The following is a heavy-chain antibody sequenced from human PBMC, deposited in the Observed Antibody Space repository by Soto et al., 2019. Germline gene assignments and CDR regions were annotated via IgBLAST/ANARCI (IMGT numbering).Heavy chain of an antibody. D-gene: IGHD1-1*01. V-gene: IGHV1-18*01. J-gene: IGHJ5*02. CDR2: IIAYNGNT. Sequence: GASVKVSCKASGGTFNSYTISWVRQAPGQGLEWMGRIIAYNGNTNYAQKLQGRVTMTTDTSTSTAYMELRSLRSDDTAVYYCARDVLERRGDPRGQGTLVTVSS. CDR1: GGTFNSYT. CDR3: ARDVLERRGDP.